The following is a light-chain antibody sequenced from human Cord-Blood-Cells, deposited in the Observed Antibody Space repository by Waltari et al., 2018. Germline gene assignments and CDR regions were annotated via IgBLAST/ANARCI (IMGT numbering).Light chain of an antibody. CDR1: QRVSSN. Sequence: EIVMTQSPATLSVSPEERATLSCRASQRVSSNLAWYQQKPGQAPRLLIYGASTRDTGMPASFSGSGSATDFTLPISSLQSAACAVYYCQPYNHWPPLTFGGGTKVEIK. J-gene: IGKJ4*01. V-gene: IGKV3-15*01. CDR2: GAS. CDR3: QPYNHWPPLT.